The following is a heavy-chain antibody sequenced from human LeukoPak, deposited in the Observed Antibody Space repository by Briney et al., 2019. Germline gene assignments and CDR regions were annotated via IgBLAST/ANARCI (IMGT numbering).Heavy chain of an antibody. Sequence: PGGSLTLSCAVSGYSFSTYWMSWVRQAPGQGLEGGASIKYDASEKHYVDSVKGRFTISRDNGKNSLSLQMNSLRAEDTAVYYCAKKWSGDYDSSGVNDAFDIWGQATMVTVSS. CDR2: IKYDASEK. CDR1: GYSFSTYW. CDR3: AKKWSGDYDSSGVNDAFDI. D-gene: IGHD3-22*01. V-gene: IGHV3-7*01. J-gene: IGHJ3*02.